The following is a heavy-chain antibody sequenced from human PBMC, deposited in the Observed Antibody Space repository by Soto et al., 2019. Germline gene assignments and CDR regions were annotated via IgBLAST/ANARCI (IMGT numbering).Heavy chain of an antibody. J-gene: IGHJ4*02. D-gene: IGHD3-3*01. CDR3: AGRFGEVIPG. V-gene: IGHV4-4*02. Sequence: QVQLQESGPGLVKPSGTLSLTCAVSGGSISSSNWWSWVRQPPGKGLELIGEIYHSGRTNYTPSHKSRITLSVNKARNSFSLNLSSVTAADTAVYYCAGRFGEVIPGWGQGTLVTVSS. CDR2: IYHSGRT. CDR1: GGSISSSNW.